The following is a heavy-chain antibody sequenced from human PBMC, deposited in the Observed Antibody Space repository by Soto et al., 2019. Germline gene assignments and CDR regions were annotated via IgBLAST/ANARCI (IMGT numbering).Heavy chain of an antibody. J-gene: IGHJ4*02. D-gene: IGHD6-13*01. Sequence: LRLSCAASGFTFSAYVMSWVRQAPGKGLEWVSSITSSGGGTYYADSVKGRFTVSRDNSKNTVYLQMNSLRDEDTAVYYCAKLTAAWGQGTLVTVSS. V-gene: IGHV3-23*01. CDR3: AKLTAA. CDR1: GFTFSAYV. CDR2: ITSSGGGT.